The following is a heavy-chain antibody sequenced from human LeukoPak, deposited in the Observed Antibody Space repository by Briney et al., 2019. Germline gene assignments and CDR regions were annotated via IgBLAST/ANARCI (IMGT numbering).Heavy chain of an antibody. J-gene: IGHJ4*02. CDR1: GFTFDDYA. Sequence: GGSLRLSCAASGFTFDDYAMHWVRQAPGKGLEWVSGISWNSGSIGYADSVKGRFTISRDNAKNSLYLQMNSLRAEDTALYYCAKGSVAHYSGSWTDYWGQGTLVTVSS. CDR2: ISWNSGSI. D-gene: IGHD6-13*01. CDR3: AKGSVAHYSGSWTDY. V-gene: IGHV3-9*01.